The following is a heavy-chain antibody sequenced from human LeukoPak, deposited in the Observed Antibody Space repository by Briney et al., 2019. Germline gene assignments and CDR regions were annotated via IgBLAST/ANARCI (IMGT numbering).Heavy chain of an antibody. J-gene: IGHJ4*02. D-gene: IGHD4-17*01. V-gene: IGHV4-59*01. CDR3: ARDDNYGTFDY. CDR1: GGSISSYY. Sequence: SETLSLTCTVSGGSISSYYWSWIRQPPGKGLEWIGYTYYSGSTNYNPSLKSRVTISVDTSKNQFSLKLSSVTAADTAVYYCARDDNYGTFDYWGQGTLVTVSS. CDR2: TYYSGST.